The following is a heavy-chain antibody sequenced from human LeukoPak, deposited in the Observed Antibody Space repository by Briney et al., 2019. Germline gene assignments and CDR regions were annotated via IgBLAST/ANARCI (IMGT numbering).Heavy chain of an antibody. CDR1: GGSISSYY. D-gene: IGHD6-6*01. V-gene: IGHV4-4*09. CDR2: IYTSGST. CDR3: ARHPSYSSSSNDY. J-gene: IGHJ4*02. Sequence: SETLSLTCTVSGGSISSYYWSWIRQPPGKGLEWIGYIYTSGSTNYNPSPKSRVTISVDTSKSQFSLKLSSVTAADTAVYYCARHPSYSSSSNDYWGQGTLVTVSS.